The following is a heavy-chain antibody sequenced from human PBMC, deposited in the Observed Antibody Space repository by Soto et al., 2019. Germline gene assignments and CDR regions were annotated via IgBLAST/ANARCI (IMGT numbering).Heavy chain of an antibody. V-gene: IGHV4-59*01. CDR2: IYYSGST. CDR1: GGSISSYY. CDR3: ARAGGDCSGGSCYIDWFDP. J-gene: IGHJ5*02. Sequence: SETLSLTCTVSGGSISSYYWSWIRQPPGKGLEWIGYIYYSGSTNYNPSLKSRVTISVDTSKNQFSLKLSSVTAADTAVYYCARAGGDCSGGSCYIDWFDPWGQGTLVTVSS. D-gene: IGHD2-15*01.